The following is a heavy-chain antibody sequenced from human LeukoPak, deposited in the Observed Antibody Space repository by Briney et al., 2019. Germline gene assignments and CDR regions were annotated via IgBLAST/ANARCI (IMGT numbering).Heavy chain of an antibody. Sequence: TETLSLTCTVSGDSISTSSYYWGWIPQPPGKGMEWLGSIYYRGSTYYNPSLKSRVTISVDTSKYQFSLNLYSVTAADTAVFYCARSYYYDYRQIDYWGQGTLVTVSS. J-gene: IGHJ4*02. CDR2: IYYRGST. CDR1: GDSISTSSYY. CDR3: ARSYYYDYRQIDY. D-gene: IGHD3-22*01. V-gene: IGHV4-39*01.